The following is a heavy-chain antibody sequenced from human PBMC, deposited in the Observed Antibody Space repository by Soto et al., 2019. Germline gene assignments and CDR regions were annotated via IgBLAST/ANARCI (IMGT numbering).Heavy chain of an antibody. CDR3: ARAGSIAVAGTLAEYFQH. CDR1: GGTFSSYA. CDR2: IIPIFGTA. J-gene: IGHJ1*01. Sequence: QVQLVQSGAEVKKPGSSVKVSCKASGGTFSSYAISWVRQAPGQVLEWMGGIIPIFGTANYAQKFQGRVTITADESTSTAYMELSSLRSEDTAVYYCARAGSIAVAGTLAEYFQHWGQGTLVTVSS. V-gene: IGHV1-69*12. D-gene: IGHD6-19*01.